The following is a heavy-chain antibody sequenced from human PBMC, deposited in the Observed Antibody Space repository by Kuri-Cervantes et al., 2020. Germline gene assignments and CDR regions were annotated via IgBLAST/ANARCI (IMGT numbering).Heavy chain of an antibody. V-gene: IGHV3-64*02. D-gene: IGHD1/OR15-1a*01. CDR2: ISSNGGNT. CDR3: ARDEQCDY. CDR1: GFTFSSHA. Sequence: GGSLRLSCAASGFTFSSHAMHWVRQAPGKGLEYVSAISSNGGNTYSADSVKGRFTISRDNSKNTLYLQMNSLRAEDTAVYYCARDEQCDYWGQGTLVTVSS. J-gene: IGHJ4*02.